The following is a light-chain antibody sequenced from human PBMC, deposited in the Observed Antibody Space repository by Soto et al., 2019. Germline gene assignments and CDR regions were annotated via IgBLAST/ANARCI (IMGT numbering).Light chain of an antibody. CDR2: DAS. Sequence: DIPMTQSPSTLSASVGDRVTITCRASQSISSWLAWYQHKPGKAPRLLIYDASSLESGVPSRFSGSGSGTEFTLTISSLQPDDFATYYCQHYNSYPFTFGPGTKVDIK. CDR1: QSISSW. CDR3: QHYNSYPFT. J-gene: IGKJ3*01. V-gene: IGKV1-5*01.